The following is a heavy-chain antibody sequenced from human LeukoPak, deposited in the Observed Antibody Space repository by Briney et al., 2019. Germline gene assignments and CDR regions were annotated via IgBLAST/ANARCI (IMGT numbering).Heavy chain of an antibody. CDR1: GGSISYYY. CDR2: IYYSGST. V-gene: IGHV4-59*01. CDR3: ARAVVPAAMRGNWFDP. Sequence: SETLSLTCTVSGGSISYYYWSWIRQPPGKGLEWIGYIYYSGSTNYNPSLKSRVTISVDTSKNQFSLKLSSVTAADTAVYYCARAVVPAAMRGNWFDPWGQGTLVTVSS. J-gene: IGHJ5*02. D-gene: IGHD2-2*01.